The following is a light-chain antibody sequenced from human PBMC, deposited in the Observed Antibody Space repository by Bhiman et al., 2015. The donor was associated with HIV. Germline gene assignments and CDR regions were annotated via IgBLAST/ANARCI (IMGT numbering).Light chain of an antibody. CDR2: KDT. J-gene: IGLJ1*01. CDR3: QSADSSGTYYV. Sequence: SYELTQPPSVSVSPGQTARITCSGDALTKKYAYWYQQRPGQAPVLVIYKDTERPSGIPERFSGSSSGTTITLTITGVQPEDEGDYYCQSADSSGTYYVFGDGTTVTV. CDR1: ALTKKY. V-gene: IGLV3-25*03.